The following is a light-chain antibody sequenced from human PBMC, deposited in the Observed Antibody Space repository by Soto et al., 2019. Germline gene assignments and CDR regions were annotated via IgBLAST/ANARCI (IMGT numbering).Light chain of an antibody. V-gene: IGKV3-20*01. CDR1: QSVSSSY. J-gene: IGKJ5*01. CDR2: GAS. CDR3: QQCGYSPPPIT. Sequence: EIVLTQSPGTLSLSPGERATLSCRASQSVSSSYLAWYQQKPGQAPRLLIYGASSRATGIPDRFSGSGSGTDFTLTISRLEPEDFAVYYCQQCGYSPPPITSGQGTRLEI.